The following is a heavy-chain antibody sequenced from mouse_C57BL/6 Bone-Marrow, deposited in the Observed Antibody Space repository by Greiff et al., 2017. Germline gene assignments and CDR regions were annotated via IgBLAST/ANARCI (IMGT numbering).Heavy chain of an antibody. V-gene: IGHV1-81*01. D-gene: IGHD1-3*01. J-gene: IGHJ2*01. CDR3: ARGITDY. CDR1: GYTFTSYG. CDR2: IYPRSGNT. Sequence: QVQLKESGAELARPGASVKLSCKASGYTFTSYGISWVKQRTGQGLEWIGEIYPRSGNTYYNEKFKGKATLTADKSSSTAYMELRSLTSDDSAVYFCARGITDYWGQGTTLTVSS.